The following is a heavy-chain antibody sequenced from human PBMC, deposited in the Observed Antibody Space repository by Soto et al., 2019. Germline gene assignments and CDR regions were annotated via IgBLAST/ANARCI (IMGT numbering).Heavy chain of an antibody. J-gene: IGHJ4*02. D-gene: IGHD3-22*01. CDR2: ISYDGGNK. CDR1: GFTFSSYG. V-gene: IGHV3-30*18. Sequence: HGGSLRLSCAASGFTFSSYGIHRVRQAPGKGLEWVAVISYDGGNKHYADSVQGRFTISRDNSKNTLYLQMNSLRAEDTAVYYCAKDTYYLDSSGYYVFDSWGQGTLVTVSS. CDR3: AKDTYYLDSSGYYVFDS.